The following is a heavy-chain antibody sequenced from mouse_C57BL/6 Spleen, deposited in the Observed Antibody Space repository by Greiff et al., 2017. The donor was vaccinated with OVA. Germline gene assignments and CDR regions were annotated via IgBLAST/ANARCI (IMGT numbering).Heavy chain of an antibody. D-gene: IGHD2-2*01. CDR2: IDPEDGEP. CDR1: GFNIKDYY. J-gene: IGHJ1*03. Sequence: EVKLMESGAELVKPGASVKLSCTASGFNIKDYYMHWVKQRTEQGLEWIGRIDPEDGEPKYAPKFQGKATLTADTSSNPAYLQLSSLTSEDTAVYYCARGMVTTKDEGDFDVWGTGTTVTVSS. V-gene: IGHV14-2*01. CDR3: ARGMVTTKDEGDFDV.